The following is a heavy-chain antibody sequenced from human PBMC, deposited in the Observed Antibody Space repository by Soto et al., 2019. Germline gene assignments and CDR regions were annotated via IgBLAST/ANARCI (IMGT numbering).Heavy chain of an antibody. CDR1: GFPFSNAC. D-gene: IGHD3-22*01. J-gene: IGHJ6*02. Sequence: GGPLSLSGTAPGFPFSNACIRRIRPEHGRGLEWVGRIKSKTDGGTTDYAAPVKGRFTISRDDSKNTLYLQMNSLKTEDTAVYYCTTSPEYYYDSSGSLGMDVWGQGTTVTFSS. CDR3: TTSPEYYYDSSGSLGMDV. V-gene: IGHV3-15*01. CDR2: IKSKTDGGTT.